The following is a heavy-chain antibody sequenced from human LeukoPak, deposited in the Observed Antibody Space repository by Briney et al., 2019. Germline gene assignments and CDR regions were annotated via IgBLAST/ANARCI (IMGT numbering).Heavy chain of an antibody. CDR3: ARDLWPVPAAIYYHYYGMDV. CDR2: TYYRSKWYN. Sequence: SQTLSLTCAISGDSVSSNSAAWNWIRQSPSRGLEWLGRTYYRSKWYNDYAVSVKSRITINPDTSKNQFSLQLNSVTPEDTAVYYCARDLWPVPAAIYYHYYGMDVWGQGTTVTVSS. D-gene: IGHD2-2*01. J-gene: IGHJ6*02. CDR1: GDSVSSNSAA. V-gene: IGHV6-1*01.